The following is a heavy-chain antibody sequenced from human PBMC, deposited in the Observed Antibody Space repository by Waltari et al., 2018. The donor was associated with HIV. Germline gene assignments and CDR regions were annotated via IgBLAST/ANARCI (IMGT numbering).Heavy chain of an antibody. CDR2: IRSGSTSI. J-gene: IGHJ6*02. V-gene: IGHV3-48*02. Sequence: EVQLVESGGDFVQPGGSLRLSCAASGFTFSAYSMNWVRQAPGKGLEGISYIRSGSTSIYYADSVKGRFTISRDNAKNSLYLQMDSLRDEDTAVYYCASEVARGYYAMDVWGQGTTITVSS. CDR3: ASEVARGYYAMDV. D-gene: IGHD5-12*01. CDR1: GFTFSAYS.